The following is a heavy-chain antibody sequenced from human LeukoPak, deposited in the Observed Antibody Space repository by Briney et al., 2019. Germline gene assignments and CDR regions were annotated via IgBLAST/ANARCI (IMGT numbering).Heavy chain of an antibody. CDR1: GGSISSYY. Sequence: SETLSLTCTVSGGSISSYYWSWIRQPPRKGLEWIGYIYYSGSTNYNPSLKSRVTISVDTSKNQFSLKLSSVTAADTAVYYCARANGEVFDYWGQGTLVTVSS. V-gene: IGHV4-59*01. D-gene: IGHD7-27*01. J-gene: IGHJ4*02. CDR3: ARANGEVFDY. CDR2: IYYSGST.